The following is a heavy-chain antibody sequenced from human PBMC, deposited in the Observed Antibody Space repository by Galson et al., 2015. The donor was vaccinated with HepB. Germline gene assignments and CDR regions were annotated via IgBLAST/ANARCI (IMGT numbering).Heavy chain of an antibody. CDR1: GGSMNSYY. J-gene: IGHJ4*02. Sequence: QVQLQESGPGLVKTSETLSLTCTVSGGSMNSYYWSRVRQPPGKGLEWSGYIYSSGSTSYNPSLKSRLSMSIDTSKMQFLLNLTSENAAYTAVYFCARATGPRRFDYWGQGTLVTVTS. CDR2: IYSSGST. V-gene: IGHV4-4*08. D-gene: IGHD6-6*01. CDR3: ARATGPRRFDY.